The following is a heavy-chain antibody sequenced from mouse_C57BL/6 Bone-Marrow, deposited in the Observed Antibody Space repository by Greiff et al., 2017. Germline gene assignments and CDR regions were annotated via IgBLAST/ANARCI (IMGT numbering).Heavy chain of an antibody. V-gene: IGHV1-39*01. CDR3: AYDGYLHWYFDV. J-gene: IGHJ1*03. CDR1: DYN. CDR2: INPNYGTT. Sequence: DYNMYWVKQSNGKSLEWIGVINPNYGTTSYNQKFKGKATLTVDQSSSTAYMQLNSLTSEDSAVYYCAYDGYLHWYFDVWGTGTTVTVSS. D-gene: IGHD2-3*01.